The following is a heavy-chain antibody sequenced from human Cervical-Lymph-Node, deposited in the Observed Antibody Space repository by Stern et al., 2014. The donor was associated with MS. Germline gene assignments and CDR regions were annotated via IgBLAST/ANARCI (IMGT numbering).Heavy chain of an antibody. J-gene: IGHJ4*02. V-gene: IGHV1-58*01. CDR2: IVGGRGTT. CDR3: AATSHVGYFDY. Sequence: QLVQSGPEVKKPGTSVKVSCKASGFTFTSSAVQWVRQARGQRLEWIGWIVGGRGTTNYAQKFQERVTITRDMSTSTAYMELSSLRSEDTAVYYCAATSHVGYFDYWGQGTLVTVSS. CDR1: GFTFTSSA. D-gene: IGHD1-26*01.